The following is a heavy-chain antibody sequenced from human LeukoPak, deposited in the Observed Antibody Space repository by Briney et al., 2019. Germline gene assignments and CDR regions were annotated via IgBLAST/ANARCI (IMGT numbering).Heavy chain of an antibody. CDR3: ARDLKAPHPYYDSSEDDAFDI. V-gene: IGHV1-46*01. J-gene: IGHJ3*02. CDR1: GNTFTSYY. D-gene: IGHD3-22*01. Sequence: ASVKVSCKASGNTFTSYYMHWVRQAPGQGLEWMGIINPSGGSTSYAQKFQGRVTMTRDTSTSTVYMELSSLRSEDTAVYYCARDLKAPHPYYDSSEDDAFDIWGQGTMVTVSS. CDR2: INPSGGST.